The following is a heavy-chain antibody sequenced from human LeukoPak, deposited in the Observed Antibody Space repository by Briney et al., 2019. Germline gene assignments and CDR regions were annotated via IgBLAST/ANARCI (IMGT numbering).Heavy chain of an antibody. Sequence: GSLRLSCAASGFTVSSNYMTWVRQAPGKGLEWVSVIYSGGSTYYADSVKGRFTISRDNSKNTLYLQMNSLRAEDTAVYYCARDDTMIAGNDYWGQGTLVTVSS. J-gene: IGHJ4*02. CDR2: IYSGGST. CDR1: GFTVSSNY. CDR3: ARDDTMIAGNDY. V-gene: IGHV3-66*01. D-gene: IGHD3-22*01.